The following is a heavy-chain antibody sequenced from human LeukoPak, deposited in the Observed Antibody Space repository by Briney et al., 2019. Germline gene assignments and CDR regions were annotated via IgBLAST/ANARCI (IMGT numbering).Heavy chain of an antibody. J-gene: IGHJ3*02. CDR3: AGGRSGYRYVPDAFDI. CDR1: GGSISSYY. Sequence: SETLSLTCTVSGGSISSYYWNWIRQPPGKGLEWIAYLYYSGSTNYNRSLKSRVTISVDTSKNQFSLKLSSVTAADTAVYYCAGGRSGYRYVPDAFDIWGQGTMVTVSS. CDR2: LYYSGST. D-gene: IGHD5-18*01. V-gene: IGHV4-59*01.